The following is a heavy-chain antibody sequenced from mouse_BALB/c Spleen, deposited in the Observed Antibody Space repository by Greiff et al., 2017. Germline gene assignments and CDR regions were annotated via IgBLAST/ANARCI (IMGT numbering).Heavy chain of an antibody. CDR1: GFTFSSFG. D-gene: IGHD2-14*01. Sequence: EVKLVESGGGLVQPGGSRKLSCAASGFTFSSFGMHWVRQAPEKGLEWVAYISSGSSTIYYADTVKGRFTIPRDNPKNTLFLQMTSLRSEATAMYYCAREVRRGFAYWGQGTLVTVSA. V-gene: IGHV5-17*02. CDR2: ISSGSSTI. CDR3: AREVRRGFAY. J-gene: IGHJ3*01.